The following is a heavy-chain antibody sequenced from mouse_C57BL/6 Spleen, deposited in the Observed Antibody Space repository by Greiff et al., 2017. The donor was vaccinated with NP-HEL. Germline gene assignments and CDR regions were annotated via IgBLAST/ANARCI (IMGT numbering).Heavy chain of an antibody. CDR3: ARREIYYGNPFAY. V-gene: IGHV1-26*01. CDR1: GYTFTDYY. Sequence: EVQLKQSGPELVKPGASVKISCKASGYTFTDYYMNWVKQSHGKSLEWIGDINPNNGGTSYNQKFKGKATLTVDKSSSTAYMELRSLTSEDSAVYYCARREIYYGNPFAYWGQGTLVTVSA. J-gene: IGHJ3*01. CDR2: INPNNGGT. D-gene: IGHD2-1*01.